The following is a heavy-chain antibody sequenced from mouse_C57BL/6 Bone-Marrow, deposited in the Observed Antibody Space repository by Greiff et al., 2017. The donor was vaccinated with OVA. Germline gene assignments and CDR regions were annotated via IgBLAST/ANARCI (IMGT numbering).Heavy chain of an antibody. CDR1: GYTFTSYW. CDR2: IDPSDSYT. V-gene: IGHV1-69*01. J-gene: IGHJ4*01. CDR3: ALRGDD. Sequence: VQLQQPGAELVMPGASVKLSCKASGYTFTSYWMHWVKQRPGQGLEWIGEIDPSDSYTNYNQKFKGKSTLTVDKSSSTAYMQLSSLTSEDSAVYYCALRGDDWGQGTSVTVSS. D-gene: IGHD1-1*01.